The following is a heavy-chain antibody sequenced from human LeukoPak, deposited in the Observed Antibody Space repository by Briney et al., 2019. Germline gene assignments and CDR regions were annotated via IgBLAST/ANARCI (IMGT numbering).Heavy chain of an antibody. J-gene: IGHJ4*02. D-gene: IGHD6-19*01. V-gene: IGHV3-53*01. CDR3: ARDRPVAGFDY. Sequence: PGGSLRLSCAASGFTVSSNYMSWVRQAPGKGLEWVSVIYSGGSTYYADSVKGRFTISRDNFKNTLYLQMNSLRAEDTAVYYCARDRPVAGFDYWGQGALVTVSS. CDR1: GFTVSSNY. CDR2: IYSGGST.